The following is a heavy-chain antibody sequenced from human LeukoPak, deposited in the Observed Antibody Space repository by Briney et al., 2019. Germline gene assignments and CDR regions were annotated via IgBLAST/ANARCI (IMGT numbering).Heavy chain of an antibody. Sequence: GGSLRLSCAASGFTFSSYGMHWVRQAPGKGLEWVSAISGSGGSTYYADSVKGRFTISRDNSKNTLYLQMNSLRAEDTAVYYCAKHPKEYQLLLDYWGQGTLVTVSS. CDR2: ISGSGGST. CDR3: AKHPKEYQLLLDY. CDR1: GFTFSSYG. D-gene: IGHD2-2*01. J-gene: IGHJ4*02. V-gene: IGHV3-23*01.